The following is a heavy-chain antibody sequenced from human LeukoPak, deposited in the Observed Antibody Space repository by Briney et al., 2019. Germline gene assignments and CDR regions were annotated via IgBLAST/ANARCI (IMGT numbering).Heavy chain of an antibody. V-gene: IGHV3-23*01. CDR1: GFAFTNND. D-gene: IGHD6-13*01. CDR3: AIGQQPYLFDY. J-gene: IGHJ4*02. Sequence: PGGSLRLSCAASGFAFTNNDMSWIRQAPGKGLEWVSSITTSGAGTYYPDFVKGRFTISRDNSKNTLYLQMNSLRAEDTAVFYCAIGQQPYLFDYWGQGTLVTVSS. CDR2: ITTSGAGT.